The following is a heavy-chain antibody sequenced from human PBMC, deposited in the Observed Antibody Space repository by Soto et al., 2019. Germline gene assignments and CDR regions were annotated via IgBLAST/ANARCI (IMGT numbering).Heavy chain of an antibody. CDR3: AKAYDSGWVIVGFDY. J-gene: IGHJ4*02. Sequence: EVQLLESGGGLVQPGGSLRLSCAASGFTFSSYAMSWVRQAPGKGLEWVAAISGSGGSSYYADSVKGRFTNSRDNSKNTLYLQMNSLRAEDTAVYYCAKAYDSGWVIVGFDYWGQGTLVTVSS. CDR1: GFTFSSYA. CDR2: ISGSGGSS. D-gene: IGHD3-16*02. V-gene: IGHV3-23*01.